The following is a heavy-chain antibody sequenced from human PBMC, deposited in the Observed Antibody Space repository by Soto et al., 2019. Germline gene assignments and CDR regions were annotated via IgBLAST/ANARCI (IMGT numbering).Heavy chain of an antibody. CDR3: AGERVRGMTNGFDY. J-gene: IGHJ4*02. CDR1: GYTFTSYA. V-gene: IGHV1-3*01. Sequence: QVQLVQSGAEAKKPGASVKVSCKASGYTFTSYAMHWVRQAPGQRLEWMGWINPDNGNTKYSQKFQGRVTITRDTSVTTAYMALSSLRSEVTAVYSCAGERVRGMTNGFDYWGQGTLVTVSS. D-gene: IGHD3-10*01. CDR2: INPDNGNT.